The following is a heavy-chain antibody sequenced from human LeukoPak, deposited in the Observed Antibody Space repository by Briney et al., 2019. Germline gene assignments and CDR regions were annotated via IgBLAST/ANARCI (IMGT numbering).Heavy chain of an antibody. CDR1: GGSFSGYY. J-gene: IGHJ4*02. V-gene: IGHV4-34*01. CDR3: TRRRNYLSHFDY. Sequence: SETLSLTCTVNGGSFSGYYWSWIRKPPGKGLEWIGEINHSGSTNYNPSLKSRVTISVDTSKNQFSLKLSSVTAADTAVYYCTRRRNYLSHFDYWGQGTLVTVSS. D-gene: IGHD1-7*01. CDR2: INHSGST.